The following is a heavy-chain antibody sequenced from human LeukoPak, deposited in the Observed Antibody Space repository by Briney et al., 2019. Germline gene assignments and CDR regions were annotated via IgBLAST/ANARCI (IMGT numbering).Heavy chain of an antibody. V-gene: IGHV3-48*03. D-gene: IGHD6-6*01. CDR1: GFTLSSYE. J-gene: IGHJ4*02. CDR3: AREYSSSSVFDAYY. Sequence: PGGSLRLSCADSGFTLSSYEMNWVRQAPGKGLEWVSYISSSGSTIYYADSVKGRFTISRDNAKNSLYLQMNSLRAEDTAVYYCAREYSSSSVFDAYYWGQGTLVTVSS. CDR2: ISSSGSTI.